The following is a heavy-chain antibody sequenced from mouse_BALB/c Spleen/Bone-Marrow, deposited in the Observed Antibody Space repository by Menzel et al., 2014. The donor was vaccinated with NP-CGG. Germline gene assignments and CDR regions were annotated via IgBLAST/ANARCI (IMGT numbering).Heavy chain of an antibody. D-gene: IGHD2-2*01. Sequence: QVQLQQSGAELARPGASVKMSCKASGYTSTTYTMHWVKQRPGQGLEWIGYINPSSGYTNYNQKFKDKATLTADKSSSTAYMQLSSLTSEDSAVYFCAKRDIYYGYDGNAMDYWGQGTSVTVSS. V-gene: IGHV1-4*01. CDR1: GYTSTTYT. CDR3: AKRDIYYGYDGNAMDY. CDR2: INPSSGYT. J-gene: IGHJ4*01.